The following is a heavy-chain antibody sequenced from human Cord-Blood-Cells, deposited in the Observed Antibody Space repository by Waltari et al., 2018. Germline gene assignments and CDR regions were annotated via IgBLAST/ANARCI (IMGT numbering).Heavy chain of an antibody. V-gene: IGHV3-73*02. CDR3: TSAASFDY. CDR1: GFTFSGSA. J-gene: IGHJ4*02. Sequence: EVQLVESGGGLVQPGGSLKLSCAASGFTFSGSAMHWVRQASGTGLGWVGRIRSKANSYATAYAASVKGRFTISRDDSKNTAYLQMNSLKTEDTAVYYCTSAASFDYWGQGTLVTVSS. CDR2: IRSKANSYAT.